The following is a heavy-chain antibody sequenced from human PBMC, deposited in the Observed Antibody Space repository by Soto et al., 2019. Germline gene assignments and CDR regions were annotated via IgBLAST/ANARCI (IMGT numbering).Heavy chain of an antibody. CDR1: GGSISSGGYS. CDR2: TYHSGST. Sequence: QLQLQESGSGLVKPSQTLSLTCAVSGGSISSGGYSWSWIRQPPEKGLEWIGYTYHSGSTYYNPSLKSRVTISVDRSKNQFSLKLSSVTAADTAVYYCAIAHYGDYGFGMDVWGQGTTVTVSS. D-gene: IGHD4-17*01. CDR3: AIAHYGDYGFGMDV. J-gene: IGHJ6*02. V-gene: IGHV4-30-2*01.